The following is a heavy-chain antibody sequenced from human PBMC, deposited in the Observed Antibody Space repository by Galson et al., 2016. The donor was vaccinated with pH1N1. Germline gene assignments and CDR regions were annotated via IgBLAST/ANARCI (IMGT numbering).Heavy chain of an antibody. J-gene: IGHJ4*02. CDR1: GYTFTTYG. CDR3: ARWRYSTSWSDFDY. CDR2: ISANNGNT. D-gene: IGHD6-13*01. V-gene: IGHV1-18*01. Sequence: SVKVSCKASGYTFTTYGVTWVRQAPGQGLEWMGWISANNGNTNYAQKFQGRVTMTTDTSTSTAYMELRSLRSDDTAVYYYARWRYSTSWSDFDYWGQGTLVTVSS.